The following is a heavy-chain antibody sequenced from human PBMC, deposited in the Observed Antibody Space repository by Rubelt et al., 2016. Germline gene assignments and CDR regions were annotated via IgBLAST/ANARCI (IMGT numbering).Heavy chain of an antibody. Sequence: QVQLQESGPGLVKPSETLSLTCTVSGGSISSYDWSWIRQPPGKGPEWIGYVFYTGSTHYNPPLQRRVTIPPNRSKNQLSLKLGSVTAADTAVYYCASGTVYFDNWGQGTLVTVSS. CDR1: GGSISSYD. CDR3: ASGTVYFDN. J-gene: IGHJ4*02. CDR2: VFYTGST. D-gene: IGHD3/OR15-3a*01. V-gene: IGHV4-59*01.